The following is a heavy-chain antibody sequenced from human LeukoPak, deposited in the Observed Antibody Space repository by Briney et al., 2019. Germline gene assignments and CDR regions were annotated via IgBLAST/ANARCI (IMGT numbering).Heavy chain of an antibody. CDR3: ARDRAGSAWYTTFDY. V-gene: IGHV1-18*01. D-gene: IGHD6-19*01. CDR2: ISPYNGNT. CDR1: GYTFPSFG. Sequence: ASVKVSCKASGYTFPSFGISWVRQAPGQGLEWMGWISPYNGNTNYAQKLQGRVTMTTDTSTSRVYMDLRSLRSDDTAVYYCARDRAGSAWYTTFDYWGQGTLVTVSS. J-gene: IGHJ4*02.